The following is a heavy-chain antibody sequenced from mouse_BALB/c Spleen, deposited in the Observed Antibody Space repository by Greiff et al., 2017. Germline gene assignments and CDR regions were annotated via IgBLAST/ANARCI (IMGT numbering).Heavy chain of an antibody. V-gene: IGHV1S81*02. CDR3: TRGRTTLLRGAMDY. CDR1: GYTFTSYY. Sequence: VQLQQSGAELVKPGASVKLSCKASGYTFTSYYMYWVKQRPGQGLEWIGEINPSNGGTNFNEKFKSKATLTVDKSSSTAYMQLSSLTSEDSAVYYCTRGRTTLLRGAMDYWGQGTSVTVSS. CDR2: INPSNGGT. D-gene: IGHD1-1*01. J-gene: IGHJ4*01.